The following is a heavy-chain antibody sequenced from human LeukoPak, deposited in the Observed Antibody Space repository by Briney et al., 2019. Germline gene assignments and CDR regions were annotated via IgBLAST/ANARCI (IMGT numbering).Heavy chain of an antibody. Sequence: SETLSLTCTVSGGSISSGGYYWSWIRQHPGKGLEWIGYIYYSGSTYYNPSLKSRVTISVDTSKNQSSLKLSSVTAADTAVYYCARGRANYYDSSGYYYDDLYYFDYWGQGTLVTVSS. CDR1: GGSISSGGYY. D-gene: IGHD3-22*01. V-gene: IGHV4-31*03. CDR2: IYYSGST. CDR3: ARGRANYYDSSGYYYDDLYYFDY. J-gene: IGHJ4*02.